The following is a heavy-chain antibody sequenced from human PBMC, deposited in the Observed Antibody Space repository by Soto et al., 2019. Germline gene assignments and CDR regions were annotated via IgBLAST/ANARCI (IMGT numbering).Heavy chain of an antibody. V-gene: IGHV1-18*01. CDR1: GYTFTSYG. J-gene: IGHJ4*02. Sequence: ASVKVSCKASGYTFTSYGINWVRQAPGQGLEWMGRVSTYNGTTKYAQKFQGRVTMTTDTSTTTVYMHLRSLRSDDTAVYYCARERGLTASTLFGYWGQGTVVTVSS. CDR2: VSTYNGTT. D-gene: IGHD3-10*02. CDR3: ARERGLTASTLFGY.